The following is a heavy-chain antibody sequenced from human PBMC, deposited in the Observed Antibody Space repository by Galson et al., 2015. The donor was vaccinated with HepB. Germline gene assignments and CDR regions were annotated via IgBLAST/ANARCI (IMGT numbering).Heavy chain of an antibody. CDR2: ISYDGSNK. Sequence: SLRLSCAASGFTFSSYAMHWVRQAPGKGLEWMAVISYDGSNKYYADSVKGRFTISRDNSKNTLYLQMNSLRAEDTAVYYCARVPGVEEMATIDWGLESDYYGMDVWGQGTTVTVSS. CDR1: GFTFSSYA. J-gene: IGHJ6*02. D-gene: IGHD5-24*01. V-gene: IGHV3-30-3*01. CDR3: ARVPGVEEMATIDWGLESDYYGMDV.